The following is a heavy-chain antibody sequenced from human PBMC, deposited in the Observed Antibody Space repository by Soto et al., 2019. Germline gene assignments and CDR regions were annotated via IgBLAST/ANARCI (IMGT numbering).Heavy chain of an antibody. J-gene: IGHJ6*02. Sequence: TSETLSLTWTVSGGSSSSGDYYWSLIRQPPGKGLEWIGYIYYSGSTYYNPSLKSRVTISVDTSKNQFSLKLSSVTAADTAVYYCARDGNWGRYYYYGMDVWGQGTTVTV. CDR1: GGSSSSGDYY. D-gene: IGHD3-16*01. V-gene: IGHV4-30-4*01. CDR3: ARDGNWGRYYYYGMDV. CDR2: IYYSGST.